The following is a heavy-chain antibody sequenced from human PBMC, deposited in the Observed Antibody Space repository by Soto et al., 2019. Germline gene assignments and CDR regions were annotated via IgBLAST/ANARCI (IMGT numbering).Heavy chain of an antibody. CDR1: GFTFSSYA. D-gene: IGHD5-12*01. CDR3: AKYQWVTVVATRIDY. J-gene: IGHJ4*02. V-gene: IGHV3-23*01. Sequence: EVQLLESGGGLVQPGGSLRLSCAASGFTFSSYAMSWVRQAPGKGLAWVSAISGSGGSTYYSYSGKVRFTISRDNSKNPLYLQMNSLRAEDTAVYYCAKYQWVTVVATRIDYWGQGPLVTVSS. CDR2: ISGSGGST.